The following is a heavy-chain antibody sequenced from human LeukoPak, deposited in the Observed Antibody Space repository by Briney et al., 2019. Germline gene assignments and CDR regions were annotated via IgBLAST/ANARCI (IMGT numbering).Heavy chain of an antibody. Sequence: GASVKVSCKASGGTFSSYAINWVRRATGQGLEWMGWMNPSNGNTGYGQKFQGRVSMTRDTSTNTAYMDLSSLTSDDTAMYYCASSHRSGYFGEDWGQGTLVTVSS. D-gene: IGHD3-10*01. CDR1: GGTFSSYA. CDR3: ASSHRSGYFGED. J-gene: IGHJ4*02. CDR2: MNPSNGNT. V-gene: IGHV1-8*02.